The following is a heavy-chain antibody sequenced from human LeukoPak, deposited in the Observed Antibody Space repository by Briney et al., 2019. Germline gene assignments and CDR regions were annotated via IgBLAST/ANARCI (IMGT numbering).Heavy chain of an antibody. CDR2: ISSSGSTI. Sequence: GGSLRLSCAASGFTFSSYEMNWVRQAPGKGLEWVSYISSSGSTIYYAGSVKGRFTISRDNAKNSLYLQMNSLRAEDTAVYYCARDDYYDSSGYYYFQHWGQGTLVTVSS. J-gene: IGHJ1*01. D-gene: IGHD3-22*01. V-gene: IGHV3-48*03. CDR1: GFTFSSYE. CDR3: ARDDYYDSSGYYYFQH.